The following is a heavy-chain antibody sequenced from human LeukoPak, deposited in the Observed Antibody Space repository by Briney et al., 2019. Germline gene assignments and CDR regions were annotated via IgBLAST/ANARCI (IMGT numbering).Heavy chain of an antibody. V-gene: IGHV6-1*01. CDR2: TYYRSKWYN. CDR1: RDSVSSHSAA. J-gene: IGHJ4*02. Sequence: SQTLSLTCAISRDSVSSHSAAWNWIRQSPSRGLEWLGRTYYRSKWYNDYAVSVKSRITINPDTSKNQFSLQLNSVTPEDTAVYYCARAVAVDGSYYFDYWGQGTLVTVSS. CDR3: ARAVAVDGSYYFDY. D-gene: IGHD6-19*01.